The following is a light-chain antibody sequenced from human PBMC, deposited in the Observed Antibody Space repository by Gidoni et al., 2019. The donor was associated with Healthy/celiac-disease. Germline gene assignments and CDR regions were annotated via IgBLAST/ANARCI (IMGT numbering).Light chain of an antibody. J-gene: IGKJ4*01. CDR3: LQNNSYPPT. Sequence: DIQTKDSPSSLSASVGDRVTITCRASQGIRNYLNWYQQKPGKAPKRLIYAASSLQSGVPSRFSGSGSGTEFTLTISSLQPEDFATYYCLQNNSYPPTFGGGTKVEIK. CDR2: AAS. CDR1: QGIRNY. V-gene: IGKV1-17*01.